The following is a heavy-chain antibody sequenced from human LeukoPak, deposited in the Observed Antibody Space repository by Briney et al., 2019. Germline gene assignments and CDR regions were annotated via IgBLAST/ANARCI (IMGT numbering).Heavy chain of an antibody. D-gene: IGHD6-19*01. CDR3: AKHVGAPVADHFDY. CDR2: IREDGGKQ. V-gene: IGHV3-7*01. CDR1: GFNFDNFW. Sequence: GGSLRLSCAASGFNFDNFWMSWVRQAPGKGLEWVANIREDGGKQNYVDSVKGRFTISRDNSKNTLYLQMNSLRAEDTAVYYCAKHVGAPVADHFDYWGQGTLVTVPS. J-gene: IGHJ4*02.